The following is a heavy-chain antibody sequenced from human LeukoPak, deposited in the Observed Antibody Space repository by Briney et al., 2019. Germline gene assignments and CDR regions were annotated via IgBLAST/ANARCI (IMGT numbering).Heavy chain of an antibody. D-gene: IGHD1/OR15-1a*01. Sequence: GGSLRLSCAASGFTFSSYAMHWVRQAPGKGLEWVAVISYDGSNKYYADSVKGRFTISRDNSQNTLYLQMNSLRAEDTAVYYCARDHLNNGPYYFDYWGQGTLVTVSS. J-gene: IGHJ4*02. CDR2: ISYDGSNK. V-gene: IGHV3-30-3*01. CDR1: GFTFSSYA. CDR3: ARDHLNNGPYYFDY.